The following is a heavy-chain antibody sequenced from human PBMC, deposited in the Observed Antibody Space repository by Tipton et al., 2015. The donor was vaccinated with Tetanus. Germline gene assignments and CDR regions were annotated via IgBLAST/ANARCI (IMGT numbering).Heavy chain of an antibody. J-gene: IGHJ5*02. CDR1: GGSVRSGDFQ. CDR2: VANRGRT. V-gene: IGHV4-61*08. CDR3: ARANGDPAKKGPFDP. Sequence: TLSLTCTVSGGSVRSGDFQWSWIRHPPGKGLEWLADVANRGRTNSNYDLKDRITISQDTPKTPFSLKLTSVTAADTAVYYCARANGDPAKKGPFDPWGQGILVVVSS. D-gene: IGHD2-8*01.